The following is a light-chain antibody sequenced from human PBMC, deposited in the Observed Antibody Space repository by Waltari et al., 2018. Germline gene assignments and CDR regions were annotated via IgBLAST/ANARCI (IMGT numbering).Light chain of an antibody. Sequence: EIVMTQSPATLSVSPGERATPSCRASQSVNNNLAWYQQKPGQAPRLLIYGASTRATGIPARFSGSGSGTDFTLTISSMQSEDFAIYYCQQFNNWPPITFGQGTRLEIK. V-gene: IGKV3-15*01. CDR2: GAS. CDR1: QSVNNN. J-gene: IGKJ5*01. CDR3: QQFNNWPPIT.